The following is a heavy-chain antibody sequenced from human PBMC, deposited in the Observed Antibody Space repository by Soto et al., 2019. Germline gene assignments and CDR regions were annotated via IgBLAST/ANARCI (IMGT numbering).Heavy chain of an antibody. V-gene: IGHV1-46*01. Sequence: ASVKVSCKASGYTFTSYYMHWVRQAPGQGLEWMGIINPSGGSTSYAQKFQGRVTMTRDTSTSTVYMELSSLRSEDTAVYYCYLDCTDPPLFYPWGQGTLLTVS. CDR3: YLDCTDPPLFYP. CDR1: GYTFTSYY. D-gene: IGHD2-8*01. CDR2: INPSGGST. J-gene: IGHJ5*02.